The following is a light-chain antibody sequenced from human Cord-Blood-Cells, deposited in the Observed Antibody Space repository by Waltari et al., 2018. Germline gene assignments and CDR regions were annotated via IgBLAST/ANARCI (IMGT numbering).Light chain of an antibody. J-gene: IGKJ4*01. Sequence: EIVLTQSPGTLSLSPGERATLSCRASQSVSSSYLAWSQQKPGQAPRLLIYGASSRATGIPDRFSGSGSGTDFTLTISRLEPEDFAVYDCQQYGSSPLTFGGGTKVEIK. CDR1: QSVSSSY. V-gene: IGKV3-20*01. CDR2: GAS. CDR3: QQYGSSPLT.